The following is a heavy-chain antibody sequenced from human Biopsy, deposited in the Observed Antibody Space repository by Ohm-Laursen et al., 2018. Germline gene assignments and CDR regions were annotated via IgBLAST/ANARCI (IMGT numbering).Heavy chain of an antibody. V-gene: IGHV3-66*01. D-gene: IGHD3-16*01. CDR3: AGAGGHSF. CDR2: IHGSGRT. Sequence: SLRLSCAASEFNVDSNHMNWVRQAPGKGLEWVSMIHGSGRTDYADSVKGRFTVSRDNSKDTVYLQMNALSVDDTAMYYCAGAGGHSFWGQGALVTVSS. CDR1: EFNVDSNH. J-gene: IGHJ4*02.